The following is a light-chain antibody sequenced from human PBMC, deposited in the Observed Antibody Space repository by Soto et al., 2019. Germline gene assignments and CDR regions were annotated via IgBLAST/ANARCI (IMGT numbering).Light chain of an antibody. J-gene: IGKJ5*01. CDR2: AAS. CDR1: QSISSY. CDR3: QQSYSTPTSIT. Sequence: DIQMTQSPSSLSASVGDRVTITCRASQSISSYLNWYQQEPWKAPKLLIYAASSLQSGVPSRFSGSGSGTDFTLTISSLQPEDFATYYCQQSYSTPTSITFGQGTRLENK. V-gene: IGKV1-39*01.